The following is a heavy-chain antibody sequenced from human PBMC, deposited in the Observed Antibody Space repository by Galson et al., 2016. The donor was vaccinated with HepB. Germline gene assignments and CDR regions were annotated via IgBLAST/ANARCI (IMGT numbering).Heavy chain of an antibody. CDR3: ARHSVGAFGDVTLTSTVADALGV. V-gene: IGHV5-51*01. Sequence: QSGAEVKKPGQSLRISCEGSGYNFLGYWVVWVRQMPGKGLEWMGFIYPGDYDTRYSPSFEGQVTISADKSSSSAYLHWSSLKPSDTAMYYCARHSVGAFGDVTLTSTVADALGVWGQGTMVTVSS. D-gene: IGHD3-16*01. CDR1: GYNFLGYW. CDR2: IYPGDYDT. J-gene: IGHJ3*01.